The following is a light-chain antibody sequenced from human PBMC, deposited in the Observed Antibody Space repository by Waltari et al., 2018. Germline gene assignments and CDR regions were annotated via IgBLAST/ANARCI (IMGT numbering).Light chain of an antibody. J-gene: IGLJ2*01. Sequence: QSALTQPASVSGSPGQSITISCTGTSSDVGGYNSVSWYQQHPGKAPKLMIYDVTSRPSGVSPRFSCSKSDNTASLTISGLQAEDEADYYCSSYTGRSISVVFGGGTKLTVL. V-gene: IGLV2-14*03. CDR2: DVT. CDR1: SSDVGGYNS. CDR3: SSYTGRSISVV.